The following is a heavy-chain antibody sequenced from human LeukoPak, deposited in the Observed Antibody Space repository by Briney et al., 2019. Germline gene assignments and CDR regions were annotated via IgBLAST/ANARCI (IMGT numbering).Heavy chain of an antibody. D-gene: IGHD3-16*02. V-gene: IGHV4-39*01. J-gene: IGHJ4*02. CDR2: IYYSGST. CDR1: GGSISSSSYY. Sequence: SETLSLTCTVSGGSISSSSYYWGWIRQPPGKGLEWIGSIYYSGSTYYNPSLKSRVTISVDTSKNQFSLKLSSVTAADTAVYYCARLGLRLGELSTFDYWGQGTLVTASS. CDR3: ARLGLRLGELSTFDY.